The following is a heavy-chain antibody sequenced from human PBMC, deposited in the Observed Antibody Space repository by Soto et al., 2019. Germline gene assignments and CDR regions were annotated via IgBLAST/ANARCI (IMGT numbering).Heavy chain of an antibody. V-gene: IGHV3-21*01. CDR1: GFTFSSYS. J-gene: IGHJ6*02. CDR3: ASGEWLGRGVYYYYYGMDV. Sequence: EVQLVESGGGLVKPGGSLRLSCAASGFTFSSYSMNWVRQAPGKGLEWVSSISSSSSYIYYADSVKGRFTISRAHAKNSLYLQMNSLRAEDTAVYSCASGEWLGRGVYYYYYGMDVWGQGTKVTVSS. CDR2: ISSSSSYI. D-gene: IGHD6-19*01.